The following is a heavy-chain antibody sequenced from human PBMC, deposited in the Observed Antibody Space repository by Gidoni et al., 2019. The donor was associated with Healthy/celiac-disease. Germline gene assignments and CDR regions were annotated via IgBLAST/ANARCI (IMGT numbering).Heavy chain of an antibody. CDR2: IYYSGST. D-gene: IGHD2-21*02. Sequence: EWIGYIYYSGSTYYNQSLKSRVTISVDTSKNQFSLKLSSVTAADAAVYYCARVWTATRGWFDPWGQGTLVTVSS. J-gene: IGHJ5*02. V-gene: IGHV4-31*02. CDR3: ARVWTATRGWFDP.